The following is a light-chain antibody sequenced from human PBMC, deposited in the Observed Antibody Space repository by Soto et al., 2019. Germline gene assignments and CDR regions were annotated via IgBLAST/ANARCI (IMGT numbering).Light chain of an antibody. Sequence: QSVLTQPPSASGTPGQMVTISCSGSSSNIGSNTVNWNQQLPGMAPKLLIYNNSQRPSGVPDRFSGSKSGTSASLAISGLPSEDEADYYCAAWDDSLRGLEFGGGTKLTVL. CDR1: SSNIGSNT. V-gene: IGLV1-44*01. J-gene: IGLJ2*01. CDR3: AAWDDSLRGLE. CDR2: NNS.